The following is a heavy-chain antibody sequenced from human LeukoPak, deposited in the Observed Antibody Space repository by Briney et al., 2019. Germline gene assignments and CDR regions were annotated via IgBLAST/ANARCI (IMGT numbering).Heavy chain of an antibody. V-gene: IGHV4-39*01. CDR3: ASHQWDSSSWHFDY. CDR1: GGSISSSSYY. CDR2: IYYSGST. J-gene: IGHJ4*02. Sequence: SETLSLTCTVSGGSISSSSYYWGWIRPPPGKGLEWIGSIYYSGSTYYNPSLKSRVTISVDTFKNQCSLKLSSVTAADTAVYYCASHQWDSSSWHFDYWGQGTLVTVSS. D-gene: IGHD6-13*01.